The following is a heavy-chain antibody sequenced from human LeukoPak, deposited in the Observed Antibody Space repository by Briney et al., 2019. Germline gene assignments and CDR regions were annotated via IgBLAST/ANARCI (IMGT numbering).Heavy chain of an antibody. Sequence: SETLSLTCAVSGYSISSGYNWGWIRQPPGKGLEWIGSIYHSGSTYYNPSLKSRVTISVDTSKNQFSLKLSSVTAADTAVYYCARHKYCTNGVCHMGYWGQGTLVTVSS. J-gene: IGHJ4*02. CDR1: GYSISSGYN. CDR3: ARHKYCTNGVCHMGY. D-gene: IGHD2-8*01. CDR2: IYHSGST. V-gene: IGHV4-38-2*01.